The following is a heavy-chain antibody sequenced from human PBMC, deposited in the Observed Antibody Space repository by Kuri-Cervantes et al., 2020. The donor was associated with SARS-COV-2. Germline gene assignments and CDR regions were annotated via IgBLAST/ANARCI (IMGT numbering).Heavy chain of an antibody. Sequence: SETLSLTCTVSGGSISSSSYYWGWIRQPPGKGLEWIGSIYYSGSTYYNPSLKSRVTITVDTSKNQFSLKLSSVTAANTALYYLARHYYDILTGYYRHYFDYWGQGTLVTVSS. CDR1: GGSISSSSYY. V-gene: IGHV4-39*01. CDR3: ARHYYDILTGYYRHYFDY. CDR2: IYYSGST. D-gene: IGHD3-9*01. J-gene: IGHJ4*02.